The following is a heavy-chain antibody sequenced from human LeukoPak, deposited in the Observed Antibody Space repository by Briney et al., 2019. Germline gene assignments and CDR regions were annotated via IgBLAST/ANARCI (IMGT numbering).Heavy chain of an antibody. CDR3: ARRGYCSSTSCYMHAFDI. D-gene: IGHD2-2*02. CDR2: IYPGDSDT. Sequence: GESLKISCKGSGYSFTSYWIGWVRQMPGKGLEWMGIIYPGDSDTRYSPSFQGQVTISADKSISTAYLQWSSLKASDTAIYYCARRGYCSSTSCYMHAFDIWGQGTMVTVSS. V-gene: IGHV5-51*01. J-gene: IGHJ3*02. CDR1: GYSFTSYW.